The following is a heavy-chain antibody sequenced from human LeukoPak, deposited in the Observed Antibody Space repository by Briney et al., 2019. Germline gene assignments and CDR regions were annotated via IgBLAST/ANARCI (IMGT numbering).Heavy chain of an antibody. CDR1: GLTFSTYG. V-gene: IGHV3-30*19. CDR3: ARDFGGIAARCWFDP. J-gene: IGHJ5*02. CDR2: ISYDGSNK. D-gene: IGHD6-6*01. Sequence: GGSLTLSCAASGLTFSTYGMHWVRQAPGKGLEWVAVISYDGSNKYYADSVKGRFTISRDNSKNTLYLQMNSLRAEDTAVYYCARDFGGIAARCWFDPWGQGTLVTVSS.